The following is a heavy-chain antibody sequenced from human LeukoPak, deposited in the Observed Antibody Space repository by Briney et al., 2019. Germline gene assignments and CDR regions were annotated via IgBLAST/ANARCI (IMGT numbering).Heavy chain of an antibody. D-gene: IGHD7-27*01. J-gene: IGHJ4*02. Sequence: PSETLSLTCTVSSGSISSCCYYWGWIRPPPGKELEWIGSIYYSGSTYYNPSLKGRVTISVDTSKYQFSLKLSSVTAADTAVFYCARRMRHGEFDYWGQGTLVTVSS. CDR3: ARRMRHGEFDY. CDR2: IYYSGST. CDR1: SGSISSCCYY. V-gene: IGHV4-39*01.